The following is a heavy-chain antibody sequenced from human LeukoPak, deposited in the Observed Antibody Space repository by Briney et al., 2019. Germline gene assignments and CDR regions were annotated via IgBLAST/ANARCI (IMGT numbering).Heavy chain of an antibody. CDR3: VKDSGSNCFDY. J-gene: IGHJ4*02. CDR1: GFTFSSFT. Sequence: GGSLRLSCTASGFTFSSFTMIWVRQAPGKGLEWVSAIGGRDGRTYYADSVKGRFTISRDNSKNTVYLQIHSLRAEDAAVYYCVKDSGSNCFDYWGPGTLVTVSS. V-gene: IGHV3-23*01. D-gene: IGHD3-10*01. CDR2: IGGRDGRT.